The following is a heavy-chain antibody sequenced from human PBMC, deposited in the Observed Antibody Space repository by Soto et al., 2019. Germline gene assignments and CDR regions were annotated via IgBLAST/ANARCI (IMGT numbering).Heavy chain of an antibody. D-gene: IGHD2-8*01. V-gene: IGHV4-59*08. CDR1: GGSISTYY. CDR2: IYYGGSA. CDR3: ARGGHCTNGVCSALDY. Sequence: QVQLQESGPGLVKPSETLSLTCTVSGGSISTYYWNWIRQPPGKGLEWIGYIYYGGSANYNPSLKSRVTILVDTYKKQFSLKLSSVTAADTAVYYCARGGHCTNGVCSALDYWGQGTLVTVSS. J-gene: IGHJ4*02.